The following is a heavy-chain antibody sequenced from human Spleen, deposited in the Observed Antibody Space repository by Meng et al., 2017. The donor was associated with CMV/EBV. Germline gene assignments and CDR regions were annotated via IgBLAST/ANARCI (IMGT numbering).Heavy chain of an antibody. CDR2: MYYSGST. J-gene: IGHJ4*02. V-gene: IGHV4-61*01. CDR1: GDSVSSESHY. Sequence: SETLSLTCTVSGDSVSSESHYWSWIRQPPGRGLEWIGYMYYSGSTNYNPSLKSRVTISADTSKNQFSLKLSSVTAADTAVYYCARAYDYSNYFDYWGQGTLVTVSS. CDR3: ARAYDYSNYFDY. D-gene: IGHD4-11*01.